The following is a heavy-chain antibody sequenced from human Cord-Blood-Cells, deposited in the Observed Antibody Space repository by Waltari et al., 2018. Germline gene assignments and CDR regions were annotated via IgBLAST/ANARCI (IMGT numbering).Heavy chain of an antibody. J-gene: IGHJ5*02. Sequence: QVQLQESGPGLVKPSGTLSLTCAVSGGSISSSNWWSWVRQPPGQGLEWIGEISRSGGTTDNPSLKSRGTVSVDKSKNQFSLKLSSVTAADTAVYYCAREHGSRTSCVGFDPWGQGTLVTVSS. CDR1: GGSISSSNW. D-gene: IGHD2-2*01. V-gene: IGHV4-4*02. CDR2: ISRSGGT. CDR3: AREHGSRTSCVGFDP.